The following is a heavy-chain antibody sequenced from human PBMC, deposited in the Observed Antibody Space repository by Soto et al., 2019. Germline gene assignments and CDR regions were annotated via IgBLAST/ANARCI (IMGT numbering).Heavy chain of an antibody. CDR2: IDPRDSYT. J-gene: IGHJ5*02. V-gene: IGHV5-10-1*01. CDR3: AREKSDLELFNWLDP. CDR1: GYSFTTYW. Sequence: PGESLKISCEASGYSFTTYWISWVRQMPGKGLEWMGAIDPRDSYTKYSPSFQGHVTISVDKSISTAYLQWNSLKASDTAIYYCAREKSDLELFNWLDPWGQANLVNVSS. D-gene: IGHD1-7*01.